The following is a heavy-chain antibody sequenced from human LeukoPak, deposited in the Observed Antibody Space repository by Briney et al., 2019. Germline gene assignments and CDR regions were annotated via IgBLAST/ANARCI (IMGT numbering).Heavy chain of an antibody. J-gene: IGHJ4*02. Sequence: GASVKVSCKASGYTFTGYYIHWVRQAPGQGLEWMGWVNPTNGATNYAQKFQGRVTMTTDTSTNTAYMELSWLTSDDTAVYYCAKPRIEGGGYYYGHWGQGTLVTVSS. D-gene: IGHD3-22*01. CDR3: AKPRIEGGGYYYGH. V-gene: IGHV1-2*02. CDR1: GYTFTGYY. CDR2: VNPTNGAT.